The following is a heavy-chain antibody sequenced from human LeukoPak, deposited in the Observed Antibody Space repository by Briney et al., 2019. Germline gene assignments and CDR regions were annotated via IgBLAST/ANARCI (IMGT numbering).Heavy chain of an antibody. D-gene: IGHD3-22*01. J-gene: IGHJ4*02. CDR2: INPNSGNT. CDR3: ARGPYYYDSSGYYDQDY. Sequence: ASVKVSCKASGYTFTSYDINWVRQATGQGLEWMGWINPNSGNTGYAQKFQGRVTMTRNTSISTAYMELRSLRSEDTAVYYCARGPYYYDSSGYYDQDYWGQGTLVTVSS. CDR1: GYTFTSYD. V-gene: IGHV1-8*01.